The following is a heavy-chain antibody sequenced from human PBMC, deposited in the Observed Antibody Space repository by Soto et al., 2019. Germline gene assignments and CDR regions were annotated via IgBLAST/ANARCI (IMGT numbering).Heavy chain of an antibody. CDR2: IFSTGTT. D-gene: IGHD5-12*01. CDR1: GGSINNYY. CDR3: ASLYSGYETFDY. J-gene: IGHJ4*02. V-gene: IGHV4-59*01. Sequence: PSETLSLTCTVSGGSINNYYWSWIRQPPGKGLEWIAYIFSTGTTSYNPSLKSRVNASVDTSKNQFSLKLSSVTVADTAVYYCASLYSGYETFDYWGQGTLVTVS.